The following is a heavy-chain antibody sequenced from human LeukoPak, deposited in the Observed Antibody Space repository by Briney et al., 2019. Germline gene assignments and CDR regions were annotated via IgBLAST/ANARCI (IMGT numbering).Heavy chain of an antibody. CDR3: ARGSSSSHHPALS. CDR2: IYYSGST. D-gene: IGHD6-13*01. Sequence: SETPSLTCTVSGGSISSYYWSWIRRPPGKGLEWIGYIYYSGSTNYNPSLKSRVTISVDTSKNQFPLKLSSVTAADTALYYCARGSSSSHHPALSWGQGTLVTVSS. J-gene: IGHJ4*02. V-gene: IGHV4-59*01. CDR1: GGSISSYY.